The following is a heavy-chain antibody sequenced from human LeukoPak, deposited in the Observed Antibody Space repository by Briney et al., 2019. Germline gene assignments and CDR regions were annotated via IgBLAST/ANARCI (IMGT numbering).Heavy chain of an antibody. V-gene: IGHV1-24*01. CDR3: ATNRQIMILGVVIMPAFDI. Sequence: ASVKVSCKVSGYTLTQLSVDWVRQAPGKGLEGMGVWDVEDGEIIYAQKFQGRATMTEDTSTDTAYMELSSLRSEDTAVYYCATNRQIMILGVVIMPAFDIWGQGTMVTVSS. J-gene: IGHJ3*02. CDR2: WDVEDGEI. CDR1: GYTLTQLS. D-gene: IGHD3-3*01.